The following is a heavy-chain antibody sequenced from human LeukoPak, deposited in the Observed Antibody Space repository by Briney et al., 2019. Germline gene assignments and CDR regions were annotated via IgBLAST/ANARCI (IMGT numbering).Heavy chain of an antibody. D-gene: IGHD6-19*01. CDR2: IYTSGGT. Sequence: SETLSLTCTVSGGSISSYYWSWIRQPAGKGLEWIGRIYTSGGTNYNPSLKSRVTMSVDTSKNQFSLKLSSVTAADTAVYYCARDRSSGWYRYFDYWGQGTLVTVSS. V-gene: IGHV4-4*07. J-gene: IGHJ4*02. CDR3: ARDRSSGWYRYFDY. CDR1: GGSISSYY.